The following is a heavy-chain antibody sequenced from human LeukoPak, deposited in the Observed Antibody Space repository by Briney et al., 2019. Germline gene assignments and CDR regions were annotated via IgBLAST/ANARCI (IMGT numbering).Heavy chain of an antibody. J-gene: IGHJ4*02. V-gene: IGHV3-23*01. CDR1: GFTFSSYA. CDR2: ISSSGANT. D-gene: IGHD2-21*02. CDR3: AKRDRPCSGDCSAPYYFDY. Sequence: GGSLRLSCAASGFTFSSYAMSWVRQAPGKGLEWVSSISSSGANTYYADSVKGRFTISRDNSKNTLYLQMSSLRVEDTAVYYCAKRDRPCSGDCSAPYYFDYWGQGTLVTVSS.